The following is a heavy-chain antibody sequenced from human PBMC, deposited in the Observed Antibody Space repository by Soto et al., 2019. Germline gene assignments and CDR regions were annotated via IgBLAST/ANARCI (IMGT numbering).Heavy chain of an antibody. CDR2: IYHSGST. V-gene: IGHV4-30-2*01. Sequence: SETLSLTCAVSGGSISSGGYSWSWIRQPPGKGLEWIGYIYHSGSTYYNPSLKSRVTISVDRSKNQFSLKLSPVTAADTAVYYCGRVPDYWGQGTLVTGSS. CDR3: GRVPDY. J-gene: IGHJ4*02. CDR1: GGSISSGGYS.